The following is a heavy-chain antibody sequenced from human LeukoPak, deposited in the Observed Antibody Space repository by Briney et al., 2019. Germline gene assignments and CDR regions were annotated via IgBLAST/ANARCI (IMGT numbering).Heavy chain of an antibody. J-gene: IGHJ4*02. Sequence: SETLSLTCAVSGGSISSGGYSWRWIRQPPGKGLEWIAYIYHSGSTYYNPSLKSRVTISVDRSKNQFSLKLSSVTAADTAVYYCARGFRGCSGGSCLGRWGQGTLVTVSS. CDR1: GGSISSGGYS. CDR3: ARGFRGCSGGSCLGR. D-gene: IGHD2-15*01. CDR2: IYHSGST. V-gene: IGHV4-30-2*01.